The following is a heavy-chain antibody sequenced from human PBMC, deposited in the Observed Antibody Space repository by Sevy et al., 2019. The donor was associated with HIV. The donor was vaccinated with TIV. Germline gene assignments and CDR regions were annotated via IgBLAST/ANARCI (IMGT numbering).Heavy chain of an antibody. Sequence: GGSLRLSCSAFGFTFQTFGMHWVRQAPGKGPEWLAVISYDGSSQNYADSVKGRFTISRDNSKNLLFLQMNSLIHKDTAVYFCTKESLRGTYIRGDFDHWGQGTLVTVSS. D-gene: IGHD3-10*02. CDR3: TKESLRGTYIRGDFDH. CDR2: ISYDGSSQ. J-gene: IGHJ4*02. V-gene: IGHV3-30*18. CDR1: GFTFQTFG.